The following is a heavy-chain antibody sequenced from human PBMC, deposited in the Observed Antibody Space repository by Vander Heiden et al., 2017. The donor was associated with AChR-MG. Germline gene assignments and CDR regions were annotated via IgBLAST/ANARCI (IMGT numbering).Heavy chain of an antibody. CDR3: ARLIRVTTGTTGYFQH. J-gene: IGHJ1*01. CDR2: SNHSRST. D-gene: IGHD4-4*01. Sequence: QVQLQQWGAGLLKPSETLSLTCAVYGGSFSGYYWSWIRQPTGKGLEGMGESNHSRSTNYNQSRKSRVTISVDTAKNQCSLKLSSVTAADTAGYSCARLIRVTTGTTGYFQHWGQGTLVTVSS. V-gene: IGHV4-34*01. CDR1: GGSFSGYY.